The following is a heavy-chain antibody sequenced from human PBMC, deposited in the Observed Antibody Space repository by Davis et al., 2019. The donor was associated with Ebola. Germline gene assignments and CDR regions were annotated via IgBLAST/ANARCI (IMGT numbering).Heavy chain of an antibody. CDR1: GGSISSSSYY. V-gene: IGHV4-39*07. Sequence: SETLSLTCTVSGGSISSSSYYWGWIRQPPGKGLEWIGSIYYSGSTYYNPSLKSRVTISVDTSKNQFSLKLSSVTAADTAVYYCARDKVSYGMDVWGQGTTVTVSS. J-gene: IGHJ6*02. CDR2: IYYSGST. CDR3: ARDKVSYGMDV. D-gene: IGHD2-8*01.